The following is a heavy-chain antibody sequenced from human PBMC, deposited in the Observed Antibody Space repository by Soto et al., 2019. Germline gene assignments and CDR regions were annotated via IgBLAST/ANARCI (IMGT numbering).Heavy chain of an antibody. CDR2: IYWDDDK. Sequence: QITLTESGPTLVKPTQTLTLTCTFSGFSFSTSAVGVGWIRQPPGKALELLALIYWDDDKRYRPSLKRKISITKNTTRNQVVLTMTDLDPEDTAPYYCAPVYWAGSGTRYYFDHWGQGTLVTVSS. CDR3: APVYWAGSGTRYYFDH. D-gene: IGHD6-13*01. CDR1: GFSFSTSAVG. J-gene: IGHJ4*02. V-gene: IGHV2-5*02.